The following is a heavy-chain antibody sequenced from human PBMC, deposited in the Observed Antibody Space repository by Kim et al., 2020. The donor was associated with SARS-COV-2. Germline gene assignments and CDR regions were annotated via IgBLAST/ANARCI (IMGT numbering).Heavy chain of an antibody. CDR2: IYPGDSDT. Sequence: GESLKISCKGSGYSFTSYWIGWVRQMPGKGLEWMGIIYPGDSDTRYSPSFQGQVTISADKSISTAYLQWSSLKASDTAMYYCARHRGILTGYSNEDAFDIWGQGTMVTVSS. D-gene: IGHD3-9*01. CDR3: ARHRGILTGYSNEDAFDI. CDR1: GYSFTSYW. V-gene: IGHV5-51*01. J-gene: IGHJ3*02.